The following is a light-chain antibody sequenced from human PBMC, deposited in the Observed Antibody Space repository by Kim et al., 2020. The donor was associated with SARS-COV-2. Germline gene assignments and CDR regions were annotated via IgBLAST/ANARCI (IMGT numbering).Light chain of an antibody. CDR2: DAS. J-gene: IGKJ1*01. CDR1: QSISSW. CDR3: QQYNSDSKT. V-gene: IGKV1-5*01. Sequence: DIQMTQSPATLSASVGDRVTITCRASQSISSWLAWYQQRPGKAPQLLIYDASSLESGVASRFSGSGSGTEFTLTISSLQPDDFATYYCQQYNSDSKTFGQGTKVDIK.